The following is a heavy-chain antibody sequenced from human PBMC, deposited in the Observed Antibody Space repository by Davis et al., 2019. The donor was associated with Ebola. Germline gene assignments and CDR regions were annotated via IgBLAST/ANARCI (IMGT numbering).Heavy chain of an antibody. D-gene: IGHD4-17*01. J-gene: IGHJ6*02. CDR3: RHDYGDYGYYYYGMDV. CDR1: GGSFSGYY. V-gene: IGHV4-34*01. Sequence: PSETLSLTCAVYGGSFSGYYWSWIRQPPGKGLEWIGEINHSGSTNYNPSLKSRVTISVDTSKNQFSLKLSSVTAADTAVYYCRHDYGDYGYYYYGMDVWGQGTTVTVSS. CDR2: INHSGST.